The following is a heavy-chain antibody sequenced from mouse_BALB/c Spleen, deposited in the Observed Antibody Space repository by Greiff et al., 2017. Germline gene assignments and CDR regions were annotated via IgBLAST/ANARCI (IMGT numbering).Heavy chain of an antibody. CDR1: GYSITSDYA. CDR2: ISYSGST. D-gene: IGHD1-1*01. Sequence: DVQLQESGPGLVKPSQSLSLTCTVTGYSITSDYAWNWIRQFPGNKLEWMGYISYSGSTSYNPSLKSRISITRDTSKNQFFLQLNSVTTEDTATYYCARRGTVVPFDYWGQGTTLTVSS. CDR3: ARRGTVVPFDY. V-gene: IGHV3-2*02. J-gene: IGHJ2*01.